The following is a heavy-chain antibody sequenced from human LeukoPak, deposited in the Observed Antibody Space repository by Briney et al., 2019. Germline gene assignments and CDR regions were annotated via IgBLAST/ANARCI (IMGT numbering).Heavy chain of an antibody. CDR1: GFTFSSYA. D-gene: IGHD2-15*01. CDR2: ISGSGGST. Sequence: PGGSLRLSCAASGFTFSSYAMSWVRQAPGKGLEWVSAISGSGGSTYYADSVKGRFTISRDNSKNTLYLQMHSLRAEDTAVYYCAKDGRYCSGGSPCWVYYYGMDVWGQGTTVTVSS. CDR3: AKDGRYCSGGSPCWVYYYGMDV. J-gene: IGHJ6*02. V-gene: IGHV3-23*01.